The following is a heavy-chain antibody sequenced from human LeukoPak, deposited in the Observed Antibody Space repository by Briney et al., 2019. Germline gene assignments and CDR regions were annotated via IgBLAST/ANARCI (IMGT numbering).Heavy chain of an antibody. CDR2: INPNTGDT. CDR3: ARDLHWGPDY. CDR1: GYTFTGYY. Sequence: ASMKVSCKASGYTFTGYYIHWVRQAPGQGLEWMGWINPNTGDTNYAQRFQGRVTMTRDMSINTAYMELSRPRSDDTAVYYCARDLHWGPDYWGQGTLVTVSS. D-gene: IGHD7-27*01. V-gene: IGHV1-2*02. J-gene: IGHJ4*02.